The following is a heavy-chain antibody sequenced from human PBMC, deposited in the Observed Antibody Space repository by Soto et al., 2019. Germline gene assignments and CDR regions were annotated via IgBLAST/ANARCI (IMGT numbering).Heavy chain of an antibody. CDR1: GYTFTNYG. D-gene: IGHD2-8*01. Sequence: QVQLAQSGPEVKNPGASVKVSCKASGYTFTNYGLTWVRQAPGQGLEWMGWISTYNGHTEYAQKFQDRVTLTTDTSTSTGYMEVRRLRSDDTAIYYCARDNGDSGASLVDFWGQGTLVTVSS. CDR2: ISTYNGHT. V-gene: IGHV1-18*04. CDR3: ARDNGDSGASLVDF. J-gene: IGHJ4*02.